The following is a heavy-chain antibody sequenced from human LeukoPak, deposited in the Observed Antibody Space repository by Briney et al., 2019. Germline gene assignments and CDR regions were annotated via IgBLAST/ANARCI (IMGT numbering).Heavy chain of an antibody. Sequence: SETLSLTCAVYGRFFNVYYWRWIRQPPGKGLEWIGEINHSGSTNYNPSLRSRVTISVDTSKNQFSLKLSSVTAADTAVYYCARAQPYSSGWYDAFDIWGQGTMVTVSS. CDR3: ARAQPYSSGWYDAFDI. V-gene: IGHV4-34*01. J-gene: IGHJ3*02. CDR1: GRFFNVYY. D-gene: IGHD6-19*01. CDR2: INHSGST.